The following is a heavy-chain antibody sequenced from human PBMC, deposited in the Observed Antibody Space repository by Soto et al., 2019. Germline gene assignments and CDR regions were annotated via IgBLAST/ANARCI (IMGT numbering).Heavy chain of an antibody. CDR2: ISAYNGNS. D-gene: IGHD2-2*01. Sequence: QVQLVQSGAEVKKPGASVKVSCKASGYTFTSYGISWVRQAPGQGLEWVGWISAYNGNSNYAQKYHGRVTMTTDTSTNTDYMEMSSLRSDDTAVYYCARIADCSTTSCSFPSRFHIRGYYYYYGLDVWGQGTTVTVSS. CDR1: GYTFTSYG. CDR3: ARIADCSTTSCSFPSRFHIRGYYYYYGLDV. J-gene: IGHJ6*02. V-gene: IGHV1-18*01.